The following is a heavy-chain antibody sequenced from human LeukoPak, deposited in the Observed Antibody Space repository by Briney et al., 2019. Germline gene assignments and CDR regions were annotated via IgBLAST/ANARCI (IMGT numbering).Heavy chain of an antibody. CDR2: INTSGDT. CDR1: GFTFSGSA. Sequence: GGSLRLSCSTSGFTFSGSAMHWVRQAPGKGLESVSTINTSGDTYYPDSVRGRFTISQDNSKNTLYLQMTSLRPEDTAVYYCVRGGTYSNAYFLYWGQGTLVAVSS. D-gene: IGHD1-1*01. V-gene: IGHV3-64D*06. CDR3: VRGGTYSNAYFLY. J-gene: IGHJ4*02.